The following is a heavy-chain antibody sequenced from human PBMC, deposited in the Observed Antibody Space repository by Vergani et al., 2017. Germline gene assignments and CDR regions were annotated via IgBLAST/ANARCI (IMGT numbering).Heavy chain of an antibody. CDR2: LSTTGGA. Sequence: QAQLQESGPGLVKPSETLSLTCHVFGVSVTDYNCNWIRQAPGKGLEWIGSLSTTGGATHASHNPSLKSRVSISVDTSKSQFSLRLTSVTAADSAVYYCARETYYYDSSGYYPLFDYWGQGTLVTVSS. D-gene: IGHD3-22*01. V-gene: IGHV4-59*02. CDR3: ARETYYYDSSGYYPLFDY. CDR1: GVSVTDYN. J-gene: IGHJ4*02.